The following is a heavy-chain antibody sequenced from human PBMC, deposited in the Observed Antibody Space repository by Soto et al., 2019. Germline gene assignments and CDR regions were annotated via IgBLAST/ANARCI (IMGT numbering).Heavy chain of an antibody. Sequence: QVQLVQSGAEVKKPGSSVKVSCKASGGTFSSYAISWVRQAPGQGLEWMGVIIPIFGTANYAQKFQGRVKITADQSTSTAYMELSSLRSEDTAVYYCARPRYGGTRYYFDYWGQGTLVTVSS. J-gene: IGHJ4*02. D-gene: IGHD4-17*01. CDR1: GGTFSSYA. CDR2: IIPIFGTA. V-gene: IGHV1-69*12. CDR3: ARPRYGGTRYYFDY.